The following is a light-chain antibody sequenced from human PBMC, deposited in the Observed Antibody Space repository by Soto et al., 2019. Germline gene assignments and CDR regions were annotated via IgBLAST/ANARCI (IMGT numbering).Light chain of an antibody. Sequence: IQLTQSPSSLSASVGDRVTITCRASQGISSYLAWYQQKPGKVPKLLIYAASTLQSGVPSRFSGSGSGTDFTLTISSLQPEDVATYYCQNYDSAPTWTFGQGTKVDIK. CDR3: QNYDSAPTWT. V-gene: IGKV1-27*01. J-gene: IGKJ1*01. CDR1: QGISSY. CDR2: AAS.